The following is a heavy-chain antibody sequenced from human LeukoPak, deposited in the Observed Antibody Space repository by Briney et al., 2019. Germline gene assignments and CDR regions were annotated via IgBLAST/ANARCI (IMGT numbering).Heavy chain of an antibody. CDR3: ASNDFWSGSHEILYYFSY. V-gene: IGHV3-74*01. Sequence: GGSLRLSCAASGFIFSVYWIHWVRQAPGKGLVWVSRISGDGNTISYADSVKGRFTISRDNAKNTVYLQMNSLRAEDTAVYYCASNDFWSGSHEILYYFSYWGQGTLATVSS. CDR2: ISGDGNTI. D-gene: IGHD3-3*01. CDR1: GFIFSVYW. J-gene: IGHJ4*02.